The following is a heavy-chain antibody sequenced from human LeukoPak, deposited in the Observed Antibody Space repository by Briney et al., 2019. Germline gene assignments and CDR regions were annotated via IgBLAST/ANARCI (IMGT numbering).Heavy chain of an antibody. D-gene: IGHD4-17*01. Sequence: PGGSLRLSCAASGFTVSSNYMSWVRQAPGKGLEWVSVIYSGGSTYYADSVKGRFTISRDNSKNTLYLQKNSLRAEDTAVYYCARDGPDNYGSMDVWGQGTTVTVSS. CDR2: IYSGGST. V-gene: IGHV3-53*01. CDR1: GFTVSSNY. CDR3: ARDGPDNYGSMDV. J-gene: IGHJ6*02.